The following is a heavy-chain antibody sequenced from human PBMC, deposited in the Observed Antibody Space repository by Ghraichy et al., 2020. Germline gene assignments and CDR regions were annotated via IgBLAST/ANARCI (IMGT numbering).Heavy chain of an antibody. CDR2: ISAYNGNT. CDR3: ARDQSGGGYAAPDAFDI. J-gene: IGHJ3*02. D-gene: IGHD2-2*01. CDR1: GYTFTSYG. Sequence: ASVKVSRKASGYTFTSYGISWVRQAPGQGLEWMGWISAYNGNTNYAQKLQGRVTMTTDTSTSTAYMELRSLRSDDTAVYYCARDQSGGGYAAPDAFDIWGQGTMVTVSS. V-gene: IGHV1-18*01.